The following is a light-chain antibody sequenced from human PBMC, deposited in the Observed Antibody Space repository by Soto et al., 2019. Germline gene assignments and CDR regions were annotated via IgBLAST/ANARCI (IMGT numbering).Light chain of an antibody. CDR3: QQYHDFQYT. CDR1: QSIGSG. V-gene: IGKV1-5*03. CDR2: KAT. J-gene: IGKJ2*01. Sequence: DFQMTQSPSTLSPSVGAGVTITCRASQSIGSGLAWYQRQPGKAPKLLVYKATNLQRGFSARFSGRGSGTDFSLTISSLQPADSATYYCQQYHDFQYTFGQG.